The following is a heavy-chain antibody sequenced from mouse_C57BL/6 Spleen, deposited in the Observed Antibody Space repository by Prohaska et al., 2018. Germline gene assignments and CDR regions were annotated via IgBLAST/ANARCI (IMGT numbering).Heavy chain of an antibody. J-gene: IGHJ2*01. V-gene: IGHV1-82*01. Sequence: TSCKASGYALSSSWMNWVKQRPGKGLEWIGRIYPGDGDTNYNGKFKGKATLTADKSSSTAYMQLSSLTSEDSAVYFCARSGYYGFDYWGQGTTLTVSS. CDR1: GYALSSSW. CDR2: IYPGDGDT. D-gene: IGHD1-1*01. CDR3: ARSGYYGFDY.